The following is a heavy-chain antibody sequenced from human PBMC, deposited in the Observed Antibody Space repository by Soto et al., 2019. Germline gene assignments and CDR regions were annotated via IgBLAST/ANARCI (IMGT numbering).Heavy chain of an antibody. CDR3: ARGTGLNDGSDL. CDR2: VNGDSGNT. CDR1: GYTLSNYG. J-gene: IGHJ3*01. V-gene: IGHV1-18*01. Sequence: QVHLVQSGGEVKKPGASVKISCKTSGYTLSNYGTPWGRKPPGQGLEWGGRVNGDSGNTNYAQNMEGKVTMTTDASTATADMELRNLRSDDTATYYCARGTGLNDGSDLWGQGTVVSVSS.